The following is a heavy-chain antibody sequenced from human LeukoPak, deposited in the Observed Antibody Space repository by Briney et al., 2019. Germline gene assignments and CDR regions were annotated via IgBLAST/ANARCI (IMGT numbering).Heavy chain of an antibody. Sequence: SETLSLTCTVSGGSISSYYWSWIRQPPGKGLEWIGYIYYSGSTNYNPSLKSRVTISVDTSKNQFSLKLSSVTAADTAVYFCARRAYSAAYWKHFDYWGQGTLVTVSS. V-gene: IGHV4-59*08. CDR1: GGSISSYY. J-gene: IGHJ4*02. CDR2: IYYSGST. CDR3: ARRAYSAAYWKHFDY. D-gene: IGHD1-1*01.